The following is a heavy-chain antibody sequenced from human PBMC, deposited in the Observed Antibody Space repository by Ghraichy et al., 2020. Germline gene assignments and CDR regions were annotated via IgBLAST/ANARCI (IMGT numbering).Heavy chain of an antibody. D-gene: IGHD5-18*01. Sequence: SETLSLTCTVSGGSISSYYWSWIRQPPGKGLEWIGYIYYSGSTNYNPSLKSRVTISVDTSKNQFSLKLSSVTAADTAVYYCARGGIQLWPRAFFDYWGQGTLVTVSS. CDR2: IYYSGST. CDR1: GGSISSYY. V-gene: IGHV4-59*01. J-gene: IGHJ4*02. CDR3: ARGGIQLWPRAFFDY.